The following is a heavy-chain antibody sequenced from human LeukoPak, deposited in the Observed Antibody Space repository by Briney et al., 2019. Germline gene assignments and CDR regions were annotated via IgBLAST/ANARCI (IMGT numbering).Heavy chain of an antibody. J-gene: IGHJ4*02. CDR1: GFTFSDYS. V-gene: IGHV3-48*04. D-gene: IGHD1-1*01. CDR3: ARDHNFVFDN. Sequence: GGSLRLSCAASGFTFSDYSMNWVRRAPGKGLEWISYIGISSGNTKYADSVKGRFTISGDNAKNSLYLQMNSLRVEDTAVYYCARDHNFVFDNWGQGTLVTVSS. CDR2: IGISSGNT.